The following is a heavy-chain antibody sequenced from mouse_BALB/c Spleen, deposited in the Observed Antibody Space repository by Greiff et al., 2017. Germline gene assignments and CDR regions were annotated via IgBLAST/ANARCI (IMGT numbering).Heavy chain of an antibody. CDR1: GYSITSDYA. J-gene: IGHJ2*01. D-gene: IGHD2-10*01. CDR3: AAYYGNYVYYFDY. CDR2: ISYSGST. V-gene: IGHV3-2*02. Sequence: EVQLQESGPGLVKPSQSLSLTCTVTGYSITSDYAWNWIRQFPGNKLEWMGYISYSGSTSYNPSLKSRISITRDTSKNQFFLQLNSVTTEDTATYYCAAYYGNYVYYFDYWGQGTTLTVSS.